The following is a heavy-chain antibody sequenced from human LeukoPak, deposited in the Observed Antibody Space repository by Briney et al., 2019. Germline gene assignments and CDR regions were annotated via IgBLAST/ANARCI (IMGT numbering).Heavy chain of an antibody. J-gene: IGHJ4*02. D-gene: IGHD6-19*01. Sequence: SETLSLTCAVYGGSFSGYYWSWIRQPPGKGLEWIGEINHSGSTNYNPSLKSRVTISVDTSKNQFSLKLSSVTPDDTAVYYCARGTGWPHFDYWGQGILVTVSS. CDR3: ARGTGWPHFDY. CDR2: INHSGST. V-gene: IGHV4-34*01. CDR1: GGSFSGYY.